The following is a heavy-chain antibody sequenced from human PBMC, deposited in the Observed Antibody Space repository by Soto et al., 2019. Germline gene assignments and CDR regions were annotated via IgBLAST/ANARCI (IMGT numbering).Heavy chain of an antibody. D-gene: IGHD3-16*01. V-gene: IGHV1-8*01. J-gene: IGHJ5*02. CDR2: MNPDSGNT. Sequence: QVQLVQSGAEVKKPGASVKVSCKASGYTFTNYDIHWVRQATGQGLEWMGWMNPDSGNTGQSKQFQGRVTMTRDTTIITAYMEMSSLRSEDPAVYYCARGRFRRTWFDPWGQGTLVTVSS. CDR1: GYTFTNYD. CDR3: ARGRFRRTWFDP.